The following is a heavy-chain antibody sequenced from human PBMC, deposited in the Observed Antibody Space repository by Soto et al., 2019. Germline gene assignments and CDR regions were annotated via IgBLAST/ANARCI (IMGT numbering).Heavy chain of an antibody. CDR1: GFTFSSYG. CDR3: AREADSDYYDSRGYYALFGY. V-gene: IGHV3-33*01. D-gene: IGHD3-22*01. CDR2: IWYDGSNK. Sequence: QVQLVGSGGGVVQPRRSLRLSWAASGFTFSSYGMHWVRQAPGKGLEWVAVIWYDGSNKYYADSVKGRFTISRDNSKNTLYLQMNSLRAEDTAVYYCAREADSDYYDSRGYYALFGYWGQGTLVTVSS. J-gene: IGHJ4*02.